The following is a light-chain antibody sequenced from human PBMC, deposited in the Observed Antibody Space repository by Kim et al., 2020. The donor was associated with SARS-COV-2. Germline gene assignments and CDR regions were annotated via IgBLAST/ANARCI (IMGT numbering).Light chain of an antibody. V-gene: IGLV3-21*01. J-gene: IGLJ1*01. CDR2: ESD. CDR3: QVWDSRSDPSYV. CDR1: DSRSRD. Sequence: GKKDGITGRGRDSRSRDVRWYQQKPGPATVMGIYESDDRPSGIPKRFSGYNSENTATLSISRVEGEDAADYWCQVWDSRSDPSYVFGTGTKVNVL.